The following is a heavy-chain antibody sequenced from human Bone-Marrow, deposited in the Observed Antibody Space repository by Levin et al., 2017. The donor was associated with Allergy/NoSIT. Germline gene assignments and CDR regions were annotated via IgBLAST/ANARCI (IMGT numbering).Heavy chain of an antibody. V-gene: IGHV3-33*03. CDR1: GFTFTSYG. J-gene: IGHJ6*02. CDR2: IWYSGSRQ. CDR3: AKDIGYEATCYGLDV. D-gene: IGHD5-12*01. Sequence: PGGSLRLSCAASGFTFTSYGMHWVRQAPGKGLEWVADIWYSGSRQYYGDSVKGRFTISRDSSKNTLFLQMNNLTAEATAFYFCAKDIGYEATCYGLDVWGQGTTVTVAS.